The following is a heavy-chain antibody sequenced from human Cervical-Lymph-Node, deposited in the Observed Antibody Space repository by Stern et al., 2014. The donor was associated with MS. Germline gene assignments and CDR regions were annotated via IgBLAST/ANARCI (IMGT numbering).Heavy chain of an antibody. CDR1: GGTFNRYA. V-gene: IGHV1-69*01. CDR3: ARGPDHSGGYYYAY. D-gene: IGHD3-22*01. J-gene: IGHJ4*02. CDR2: IIPIFGTA. Sequence: QVQLVESGAEVKKPGSSVKVSCTASGGTFNRYAISWVRQAPGQGLEWMGGIIPIFGTANYAQKFQGRVTITADESTSTAYMEVSSLRSEDTAVYYCARGPDHSGGYYYAYWGQGTLVTVSS.